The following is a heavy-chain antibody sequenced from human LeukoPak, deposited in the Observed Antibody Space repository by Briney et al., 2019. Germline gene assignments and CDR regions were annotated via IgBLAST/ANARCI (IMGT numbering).Heavy chain of an antibody. D-gene: IGHD2-2*01. CDR2: IIPIFGTA. CDR3: AGQDIVVVPAAFDY. J-gene: IGHJ4*02. Sequence: SVKVSCKASGGTFSSYAISWVRQAPGQGLEWMGRIIPIFGTANYAQKFQGRVTITTDESTSTAYMELSSLRSEDTAVYYCAGQDIVVVPAAFDYWGQGTLVTVPS. CDR1: GGTFSSYA. V-gene: IGHV1-69*05.